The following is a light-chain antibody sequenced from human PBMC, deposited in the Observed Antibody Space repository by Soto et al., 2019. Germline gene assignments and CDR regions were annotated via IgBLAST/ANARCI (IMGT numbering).Light chain of an antibody. J-gene: IGKJ1*01. Sequence: EIVMTQSPATLSVTPGERATLSCRASQSISNNLAWYQQKPGQAPRVLIYGASTRATGITARFSGSGSGTEFTLTISSLQSEDFAVYYCHHYNNWPPPWTFGQGTKVEIK. CDR3: HHYNNWPPPWT. CDR1: QSISNN. CDR2: GAS. V-gene: IGKV3-15*01.